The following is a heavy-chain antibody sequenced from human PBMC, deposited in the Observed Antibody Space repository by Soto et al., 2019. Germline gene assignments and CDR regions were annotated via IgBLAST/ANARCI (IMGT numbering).Heavy chain of an antibody. CDR3: ARGQITMVRGVIINYFDY. V-gene: IGHV4-30-4*02. CDR1: GGSISSGDYY. J-gene: IGHJ4*02. Sequence: SETLSLTCTVSGGSISSGDYYWSWIRQPPGKGLEWIGYIYYSGSTYYNPSLKSRVTISVDTSKNQFSLKLSSVTAADTAVYYCARGQITMVRGVIINYFDYWGQGTLVTVSS. D-gene: IGHD3-10*01. CDR2: IYYSGST.